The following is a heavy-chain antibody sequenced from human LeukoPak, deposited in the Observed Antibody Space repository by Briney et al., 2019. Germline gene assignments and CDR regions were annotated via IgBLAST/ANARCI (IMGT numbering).Heavy chain of an antibody. CDR2: ISSSSRTI. Sequence: PGRSLRLSCAASGFTFDDYAMHWVRQAPGKGLEWVSYISSSSRTIYHADSVKGRFTISRDNAKNSLYLQMNNLRAEDTAVYYCAREDSTFGTGLDHWGQGTLVTVSS. CDR1: GFTFDDYA. D-gene: IGHD3/OR15-3a*01. CDR3: AREDSTFGTGLDH. J-gene: IGHJ4*02. V-gene: IGHV3-48*04.